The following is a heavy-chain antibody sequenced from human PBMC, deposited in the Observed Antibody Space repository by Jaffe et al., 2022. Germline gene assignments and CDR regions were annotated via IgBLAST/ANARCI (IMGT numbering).Heavy chain of an antibody. CDR3: TRSHQVWPLGFDY. Sequence: EVQLVESGGGLVQPGRSLRLSCTASGFTFADYAMSWVRQAPGKGLEWVGFIRSKAYGGTTDYAASVKGGFTISRDDSKSIAYLQMNSLKTEDTAVYYCTRSHQVWPLGFDYWGQGTLVTVSS. V-gene: IGHV3-49*04. J-gene: IGHJ4*02. D-gene: IGHD5-18*01. CDR1: GFTFADYA. CDR2: IRSKAYGGTT.